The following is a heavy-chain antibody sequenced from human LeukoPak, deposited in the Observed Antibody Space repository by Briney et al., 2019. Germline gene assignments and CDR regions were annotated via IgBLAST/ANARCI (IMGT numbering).Heavy chain of an antibody. Sequence: GASVKVSCKASGYTFTSYGISWVRQAPGQGLEWMGWISAYNGNTNYAQKLQGRVTMTRNTSISTAYMELSSLRSEDTAVYYCARGQYGSGSYVEAGYYYYYYMDVWGKGTTVTISS. CDR1: GYTFTSYG. J-gene: IGHJ6*03. CDR2: ISAYNGNT. D-gene: IGHD3-10*01. CDR3: ARGQYGSGSYVEAGYYYYYYMDV. V-gene: IGHV1-18*01.